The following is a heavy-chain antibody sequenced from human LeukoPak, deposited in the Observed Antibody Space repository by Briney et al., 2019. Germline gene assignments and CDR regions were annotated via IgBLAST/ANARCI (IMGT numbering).Heavy chain of an antibody. Sequence: SVKVSCKASGGTFSSYAISWVRQAPGQGLEWMGGIIPIFGTANYAQKFQGRVTITADESTSTAYMELSSLRSEDTAVYYCARRGGLGSAFDIWGQGTMVTVSS. CDR3: ARRGGLGSAFDI. CDR1: GGTFSSYA. D-gene: IGHD7-27*01. J-gene: IGHJ3*02. CDR2: IIPIFGTA. V-gene: IGHV1-69*13.